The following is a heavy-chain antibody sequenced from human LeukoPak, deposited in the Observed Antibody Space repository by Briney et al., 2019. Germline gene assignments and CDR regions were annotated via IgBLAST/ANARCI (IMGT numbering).Heavy chain of an antibody. CDR3: ARGYSLGVVVPAVLLPHAFDI. V-gene: IGHV4-30-4*08. D-gene: IGHD2-2*01. CDR1: GGSISSGDYY. J-gene: IGHJ3*02. CDR2: IYYSGST. Sequence: SETLSLTCTVSGGSISSGDYYWSWIRQPPGKGLEWIGYIYYSGSTYYNPSLKSRVTISVDTSKNQFSLKLSSVTAADTAVYYCARGYSLGVVVPAVLLPHAFDIWGQGTMVTVSS.